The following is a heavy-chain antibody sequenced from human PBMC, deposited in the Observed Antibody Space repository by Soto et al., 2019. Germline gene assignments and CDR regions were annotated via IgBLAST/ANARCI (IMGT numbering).Heavy chain of an antibody. D-gene: IGHD3-10*01. Sequence: GASVKVSCKASGYTFTNYYMHWVRQAPGQGLEWMGIINLSGGSTTYAQRFQGRVTMTRDTSTSTVHMELSSLRSEDTAVYYCAREYDGSGTYYKYPYYYYGMDVWGQGTTVTVS. V-gene: IGHV1-46*01. J-gene: IGHJ6*02. CDR1: GYTFTNYY. CDR3: AREYDGSGTYYKYPYYYYGMDV. CDR2: INLSGGST.